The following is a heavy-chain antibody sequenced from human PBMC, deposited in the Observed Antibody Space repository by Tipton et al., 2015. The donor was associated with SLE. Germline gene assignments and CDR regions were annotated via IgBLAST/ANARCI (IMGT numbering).Heavy chain of an antibody. CDR2: IYTSGST. V-gene: IGHV4-4*09. Sequence: TLSLTCTVSGGSISSYYWSWIRQPPGKGLEWIGYIYTSGSTNYNPSLKSRVTISVDTSKNQFSLKLSSVTAADTAVYYCARPSIVGAHDAFDIWGQGTMVTVSS. D-gene: IGHD1-26*01. CDR1: GGSISSYY. J-gene: IGHJ3*02. CDR3: ARPSIVGAHDAFDI.